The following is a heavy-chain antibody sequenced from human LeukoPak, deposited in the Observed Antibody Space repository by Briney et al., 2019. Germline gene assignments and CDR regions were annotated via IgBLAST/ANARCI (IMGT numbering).Heavy chain of an antibody. CDR1: GASISSYY. CDR2: LYYSGST. D-gene: IGHD2-2*02. CDR3: ARGRLLYDY. Sequence: SETLSLNCTVSGASISSYYWTWIRQPPGKGLEWIGFLYYSGSTSYSRSLKSRVTISVDTSRNQFSLKLSSVTAADTGLYYCARGRLLYDYWGQGTLVTVSS. J-gene: IGHJ4*02. V-gene: IGHV4-59*01.